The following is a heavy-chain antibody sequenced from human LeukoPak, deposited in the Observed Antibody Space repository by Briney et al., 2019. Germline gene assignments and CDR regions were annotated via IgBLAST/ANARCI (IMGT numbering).Heavy chain of an antibody. V-gene: IGHV3-21*01. CDR2: ISSSSSYI. Sequence: PGGSLRLSCAASGFTFSSYSMNWVRQAPGKGLEWVSSISSSSSYIYYADSVKGRFTISRDNAKNSLYLQMSSLRAEDTAVYYCAREIAAADPFDYWGQGTLVTVSS. J-gene: IGHJ4*02. CDR1: GFTFSSYS. D-gene: IGHD6-13*01. CDR3: AREIAAADPFDY.